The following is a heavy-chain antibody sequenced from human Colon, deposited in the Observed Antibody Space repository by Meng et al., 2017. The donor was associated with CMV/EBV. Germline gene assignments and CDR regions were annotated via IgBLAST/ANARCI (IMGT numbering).Heavy chain of an antibody. CDR2: ISGSGGST. J-gene: IGHJ4*02. CDR3: AKDLWTTGTYFDY. D-gene: IGHD1-1*01. Sequence: GESLKISCAASGFTFSSYAMSWVRQAPGKGLEWVSAISGSGGSTYYADSVKGRFTISRDNSKNTLYLQMNSLRAEDTAVYYCAKDLWTTGTYFDYWGQGTLVTVS. V-gene: IGHV3-23*01. CDR1: GFTFSSYA.